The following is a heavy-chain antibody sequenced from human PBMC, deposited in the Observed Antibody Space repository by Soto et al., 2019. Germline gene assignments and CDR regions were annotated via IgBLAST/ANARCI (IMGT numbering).Heavy chain of an antibody. Sequence: GGSLRLSCAVSGFTFRSYWMHWVRQAPGRGLAWVSRINTDGSSTSYADSVKGRFTISRDNAKNTLYLQMNSLRVEDTAVYYCARDETQTFRSYVYYYGVDVWGQGTTVTV. J-gene: IGHJ6*02. V-gene: IGHV3-74*01. CDR3: ARDETQTFRSYVYYYGVDV. CDR2: INTDGSST. CDR1: GFTFRSYW. D-gene: IGHD3-16*01.